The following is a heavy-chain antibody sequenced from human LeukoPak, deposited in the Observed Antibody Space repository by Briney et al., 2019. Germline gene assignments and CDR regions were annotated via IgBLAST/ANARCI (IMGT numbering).Heavy chain of an antibody. V-gene: IGHV3-30*03. CDR1: GFIFSTYG. CDR2: ISYDGSNK. Sequence: GGSLRLSCAAYGFIFSTYGMQWVRQAPGKGLEWVAVISYDGSNKHYTDSVKGRFTISRDNSKNTLYLQMNSLRAEDTAVYYCSAGLRGYFDYWGQGTLVTVSS. CDR3: SAGLRGYFDY. D-gene: IGHD2-21*02. J-gene: IGHJ4*02.